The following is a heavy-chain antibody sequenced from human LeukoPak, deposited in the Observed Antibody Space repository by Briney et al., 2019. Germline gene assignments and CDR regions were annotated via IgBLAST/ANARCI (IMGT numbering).Heavy chain of an antibody. CDR2: ISGSGGST. Sequence: GGSLRLSCAASGFTFDDYGMSWVRQAPGKGLEWVSAISGSGGSTYYADSVKGRFTISRDNSKNTLYLQMNSLRAEDTAVYYCAKDQVGATDDYWGQGTLVTVSS. D-gene: IGHD1-26*01. CDR1: GFTFDDYG. J-gene: IGHJ4*02. V-gene: IGHV3-23*01. CDR3: AKDQVGATDDY.